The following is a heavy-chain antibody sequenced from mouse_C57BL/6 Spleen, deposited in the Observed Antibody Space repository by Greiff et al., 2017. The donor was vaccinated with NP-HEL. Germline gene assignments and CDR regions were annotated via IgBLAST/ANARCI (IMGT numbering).Heavy chain of an antibody. CDR2: INYDGSST. V-gene: IGHV5-16*01. Sequence: EVKLVESEGGLVQPGSSMKLSCTASGFTFSDYYMAWVRQVPEKGLEWVANINYDGSSTYYLDSLKSRFIISRDNAKNILYLQMSSLKSEDTATYYCARAPYSNYYFDYWGQGTTLTVSS. CDR3: ARAPYSNYYFDY. CDR1: GFTFSDYY. D-gene: IGHD2-5*01. J-gene: IGHJ2*01.